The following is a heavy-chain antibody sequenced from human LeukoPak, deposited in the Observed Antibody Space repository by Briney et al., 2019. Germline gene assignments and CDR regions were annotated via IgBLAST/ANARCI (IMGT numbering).Heavy chain of an antibody. CDR1: GGSISSSSYY. Sequence: SETLSLTCTVSGGSISSSSYYWGWIRQPPGKGLEWIGSIYYSGSTYYNPSLKSRVTISVDTSKNQFSLKLSSVTAEDTAVYYCTSPYGDRSIYYYYMDVWGKGTTVTVSS. V-gene: IGHV4-39*07. CDR2: IYYSGST. CDR3: TSPYGDRSIYYYYMDV. D-gene: IGHD4-17*01. J-gene: IGHJ6*03.